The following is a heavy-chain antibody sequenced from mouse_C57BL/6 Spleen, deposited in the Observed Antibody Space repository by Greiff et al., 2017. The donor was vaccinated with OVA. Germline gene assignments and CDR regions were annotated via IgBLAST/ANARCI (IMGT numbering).Heavy chain of an antibody. D-gene: IGHD1-1*01. CDR2: IDPSDSYT. CDR1: GYTFTSYW. J-gene: IGHJ2*01. V-gene: IGHV1-50*01. Sequence: QVQLKQPGAELVKPGASVKLSCKASGYTFTSYWMQWVKQRPGQGLEWIGEIDPSDSYTNYNQKFKGKATLTVDTSSSTAYMQLSSLTSEDSAVYYCARSSNYYGTPFDYWGQGTTLTVSS. CDR3: ARSSNYYGTPFDY.